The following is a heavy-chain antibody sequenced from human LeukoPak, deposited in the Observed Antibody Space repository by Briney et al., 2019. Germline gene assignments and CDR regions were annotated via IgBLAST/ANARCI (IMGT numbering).Heavy chain of an antibody. D-gene: IGHD4-11*01. CDR1: GYTFTSYG. Sequence: ASVKVSCKASGYTFTSYGISWVRQAPGQGLEWMGWISAYNGNTNYAQKLQGRVTMTTDTSTSTAYMELSSLRSEDTAVYYCARNLPGSVQYHYYMDVWGKGTTVTVSS. CDR3: ARNLPGSVQYHYYMDV. J-gene: IGHJ6*03. V-gene: IGHV1-18*01. CDR2: ISAYNGNT.